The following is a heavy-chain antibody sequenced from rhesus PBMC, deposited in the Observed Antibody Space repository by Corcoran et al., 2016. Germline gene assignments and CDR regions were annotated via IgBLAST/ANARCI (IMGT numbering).Heavy chain of an antibody. CDR2: IYGSSGST. V-gene: IGHV4-76*01. J-gene: IGHJ4*01. Sequence: QVQLQESGPGLVKPSETLSLTCAVSGGSISGGYDWSWLRQPPGKGLEWIWYIYGSSGSTNYNPSLKNRVTISKDTSKNQCSLKLSSVTAADTAVYYCARLDRGDWGQGVLVTVSS. CDR1: GGSISGGYD. D-gene: IGHD5-12*01. CDR3: ARLDRGD.